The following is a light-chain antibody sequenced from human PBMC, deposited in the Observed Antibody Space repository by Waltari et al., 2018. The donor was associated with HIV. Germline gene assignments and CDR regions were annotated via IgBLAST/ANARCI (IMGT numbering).Light chain of an antibody. J-gene: IGLJ1*01. CDR1: RSNIGRNY. Sequence: QSVLTQSPSASGTPGQRVTISCSGSRSNIGRNYVYWYQQLPGTAPRLLIYTNNQRPSGVPDRFSGSKSGTSASLAISGLRSEDEADYYCAAWNDRLSGYVFGTGTKVTV. CDR3: AAWNDRLSGYV. V-gene: IGLV1-47*01. CDR2: TNN.